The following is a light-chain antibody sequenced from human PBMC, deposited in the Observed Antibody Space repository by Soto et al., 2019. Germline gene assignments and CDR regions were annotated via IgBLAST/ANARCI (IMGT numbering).Light chain of an antibody. V-gene: IGLV2-14*01. CDR1: SSDVGGYNF. CDR2: EVS. Sequence: QSALTQPASVSGSPEQSITISCTGTSSDVGGYNFVSWYQHHPGKAPKLVIYEVSKRPSGVSNGFSGSKSGNTATLTISGLQAEDEADYYCNSYTITSARVFGTGTKVTVL. J-gene: IGLJ1*01. CDR3: NSYTITSARV.